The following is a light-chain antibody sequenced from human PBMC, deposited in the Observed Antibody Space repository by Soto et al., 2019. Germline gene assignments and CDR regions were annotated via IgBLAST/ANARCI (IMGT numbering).Light chain of an antibody. J-gene: IGKJ1*01. CDR1: QSVSNNY. CDR2: GAS. Sequence: EIVLTQSPAPLSLSPGERATLSCRASQSVSNNYLAWYQQKPGQAPRLLIYGASNRATGIPDRFSGSGSGTDFTLTINRLEPEDFAVYYCQQYGSSGTFGQGTKVDIK. V-gene: IGKV3-20*01. CDR3: QQYGSSGT.